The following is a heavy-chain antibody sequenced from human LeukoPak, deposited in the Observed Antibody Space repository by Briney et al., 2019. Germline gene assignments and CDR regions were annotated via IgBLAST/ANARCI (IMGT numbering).Heavy chain of an antibody. CDR2: ISGSGGST. V-gene: IGHV3-23*01. D-gene: IGHD3-22*01. Sequence: GGSLRLSCAASGFTFSSYWMSWVRQAPGKGLEWVSAISGSGGSTYYADSVKGRFTISRDNSKNTLYLQMNSLRAEDTAVYYCAKLYYYDSSGPSHYWGQGTLVTVSS. J-gene: IGHJ4*02. CDR1: GFTFSSYW. CDR3: AKLYYYDSSGPSHY.